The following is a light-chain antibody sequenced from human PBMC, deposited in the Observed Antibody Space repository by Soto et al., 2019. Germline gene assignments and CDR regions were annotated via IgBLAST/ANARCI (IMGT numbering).Light chain of an antibody. V-gene: IGKV1-39*01. J-gene: IGKJ1*01. CDR3: QQSYSTPWT. CDR2: AAS. CDR1: QSISSY. Sequence: DIQMTQSPSSLSATVADRVTITCRASQSISSYLNWYQQKPGKAPKLLIYAASSLQSGVPSRFSGSGSGTDVTLTISSLQPEDFATYYCQQSYSTPWTFGQGTKVEIK.